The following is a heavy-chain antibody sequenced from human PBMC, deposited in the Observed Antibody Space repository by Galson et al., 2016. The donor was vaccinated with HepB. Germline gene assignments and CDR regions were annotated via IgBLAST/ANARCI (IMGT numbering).Heavy chain of an antibody. CDR2: ISSRSKHM. CDR1: GFSFNTYT. Sequence: SLRLSCAASGFSFNTYTMNWVRQAPGKGLGWVSSISSRSKHMYYADSLKGRFTISRDNTKNSLFLLMNSLRAEDTAVYYCARNPNVITSGGVIVTDAFDIWGQGTMVTVSS. J-gene: IGHJ3*02. V-gene: IGHV3-21*01. D-gene: IGHD3-16*02. CDR3: ARNPNVITSGGVIVTDAFDI.